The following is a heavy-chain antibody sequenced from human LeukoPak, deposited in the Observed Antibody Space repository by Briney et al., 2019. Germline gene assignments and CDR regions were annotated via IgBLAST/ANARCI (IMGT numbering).Heavy chain of an antibody. CDR3: AKVRANDYGSGSSDY. J-gene: IGHJ4*02. CDR2: ISGSGGST. CDR1: GFTFSSYA. D-gene: IGHD3-10*01. Sequence: TGGSLRLSCAASGFTFSSYAMSWVRQAPGKGLEWVSAISGSGGSTYYADSVKGRFTISRDNSKNTLYLQMNSLRAEDTAVYYCAKVRANDYGSGSSDYWGQGSLVTVSS. V-gene: IGHV3-23*01.